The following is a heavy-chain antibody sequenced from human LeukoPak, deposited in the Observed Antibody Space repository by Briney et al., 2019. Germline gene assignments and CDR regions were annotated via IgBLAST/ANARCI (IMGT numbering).Heavy chain of an antibody. D-gene: IGHD6-13*01. CDR2: ISYDGTNR. CDR1: GFIFSTHG. J-gene: IGHJ4*02. V-gene: IGHV3-33*05. Sequence: PGRSLRLSCAASGFIFSTHGMHWVRQAPGKGLEWVTFISYDGTNRYYADSVKGRFTISSDNSKNTLSLQMNSLREEDTAIYYCARPRIALAATSYFDYWGQGTLVTVSS. CDR3: ARPRIALAATSYFDY.